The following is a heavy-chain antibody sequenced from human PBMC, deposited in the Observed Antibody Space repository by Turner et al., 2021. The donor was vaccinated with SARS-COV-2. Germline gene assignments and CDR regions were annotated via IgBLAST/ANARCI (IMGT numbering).Heavy chain of an antibody. CDR3: AKAARVMVVVGSTLFDY. CDR2: ISGSGGTI. D-gene: IGHD2-15*01. V-gene: IGHV3-23*01. Sequence: EGQRLESGGGSVQRGGSRRRSSAAAGITFSSYTMSCGRQAPGEGLAWGTAISGSGGTIYYADSVKGRFTISRDNSKNTLFLQMNSLRAEDTAVYYCAKAARVMVVVGSTLFDYWGQGTLVTVSS. J-gene: IGHJ4*02. CDR1: GITFSSYT.